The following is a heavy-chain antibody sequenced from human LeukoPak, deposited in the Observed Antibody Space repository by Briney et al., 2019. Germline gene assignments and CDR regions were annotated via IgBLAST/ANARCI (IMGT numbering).Heavy chain of an antibody. CDR3: AKDMGAFWFGEPAFGY. Sequence: PGGSLRLSCAASGFTFDDYAMHWVRQAPGKGLEWVSGISWNSGSIGYADSVKGRFTISRDNAKNSLYLQMNSLGAEDMALYYCAKDMGAFWFGEPAFGYWGLGTLVTVSS. D-gene: IGHD3-10*01. CDR2: ISWNSGSI. CDR1: GFTFDDYA. J-gene: IGHJ4*02. V-gene: IGHV3-9*03.